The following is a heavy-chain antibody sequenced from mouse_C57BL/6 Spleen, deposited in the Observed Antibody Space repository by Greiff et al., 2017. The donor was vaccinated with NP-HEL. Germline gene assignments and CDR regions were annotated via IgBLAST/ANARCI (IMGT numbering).Heavy chain of an antibody. J-gene: IGHJ3*01. CDR1: GFNIKDDY. CDR3: TTATGRSL. Sequence: VQLQQSGAELVRPGASVKLSCTASGFNIKDDYMHWVKQRPEQGLEWIGWIDPENGDTEYASKFQGKATITADTSSNTAYLQLSSLTSEDTAVYYCTTATGRSLWGQGTLVTVSA. V-gene: IGHV14-4*01. CDR2: IDPENGDT. D-gene: IGHD1-1*01.